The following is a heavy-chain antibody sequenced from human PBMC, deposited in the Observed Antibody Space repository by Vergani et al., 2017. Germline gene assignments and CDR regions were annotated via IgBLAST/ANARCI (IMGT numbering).Heavy chain of an antibody. D-gene: IGHD7-27*01. CDR2: IKQDGSEK. CDR3: AKVKHSPLKANWVSSSRKIVENDWYFDL. J-gene: IGHJ2*01. Sequence: EVQLVESGGGLVQPGGSLRLSCAASGFTFSSYWMSWVRQAPGKGLEWVANIKQDGSEKYYADSVKGRFTISRDNSKNTLYLQMNSLRAEDTAVYYCAKVKHSPLKANWVSSSRKIVENDWYFDLWGRGTLVTVSS. V-gene: IGHV3-7*01. CDR1: GFTFSSYW.